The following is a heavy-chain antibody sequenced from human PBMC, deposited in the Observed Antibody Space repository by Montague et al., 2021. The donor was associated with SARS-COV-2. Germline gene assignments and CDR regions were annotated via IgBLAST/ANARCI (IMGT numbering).Heavy chain of an antibody. CDR1: GGSMSDHY. V-gene: IGHV4-59*11. Sequence: SETLSLTCTVSGGSMSDHYWAWIRQPPGKGLEWLAYIYYSGGINSNASPKSRVPMSVDTSKNQFSLTLTAVTAADTAVYYCARAVSARRAVNWFDPWGQGTLVTVSS. CDR3: ARAVSARRAVNWFDP. CDR2: IYYSGGI. J-gene: IGHJ5*02.